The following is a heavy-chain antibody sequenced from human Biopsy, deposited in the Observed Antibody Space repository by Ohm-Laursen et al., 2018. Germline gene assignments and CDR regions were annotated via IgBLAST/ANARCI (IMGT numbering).Heavy chain of an antibody. CDR1: GFAFSVSS. J-gene: IGHJ4*02. V-gene: IGHV3-74*01. CDR3: AKAGRGYIDY. Sequence: SLRLSCAASGFAFSVSSMHWVRQAPGKGLEWVSGFNSDGTDTTYADSVKGRFTISRDNAKNTLYLQMNSLRVEDTAVYYCAKAGRGYIDYWGQGTLVIVSS. CDR2: FNSDGTDT. D-gene: IGHD5-18*01.